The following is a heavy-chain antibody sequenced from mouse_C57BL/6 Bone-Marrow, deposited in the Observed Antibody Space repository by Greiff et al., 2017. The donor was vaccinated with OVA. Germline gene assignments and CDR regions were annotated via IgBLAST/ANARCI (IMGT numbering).Heavy chain of an antibody. CDR1: GFTFSDYG. V-gene: IGHV5-17*01. Sequence: DVHLVESGGGLVKPGGSLKLSCAASGFTFSDYGMHWVRQAPEKGLEWVAYISSGSSTIYYADTVKGRFTISRDNAKNTLFLQMTSLRSEDTAMYYCAREGIYSNYWYFDVWGTGTTVTVSS. CDR3: AREGIYSNYWYFDV. J-gene: IGHJ1*03. CDR2: ISSGSSTI. D-gene: IGHD2-5*01.